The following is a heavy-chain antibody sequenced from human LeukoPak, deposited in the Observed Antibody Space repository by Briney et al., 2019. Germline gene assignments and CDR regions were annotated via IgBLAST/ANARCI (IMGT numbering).Heavy chain of an antibody. D-gene: IGHD6-13*01. CDR3: AKDVSRGQLGPEGVGYGMGV. CDR2: ISGSGGST. Sequence: GGSLRPSCAASGFTFSSYAMSWVRQAPGKGLEWVSAISGSGGSTYYADSVKGRFTISRDNSKNTLYLQMNSLRAEDTAVYYFAKDVSRGQLGPEGVGYGMGVWGQGTTVTVSS. CDR1: GFTFSSYA. J-gene: IGHJ6*02. V-gene: IGHV3-23*01.